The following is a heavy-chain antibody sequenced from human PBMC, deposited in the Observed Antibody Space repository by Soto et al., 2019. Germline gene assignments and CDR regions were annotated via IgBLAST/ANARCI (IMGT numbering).Heavy chain of an antibody. D-gene: IGHD3-3*01. CDR1: GGTFSSYA. J-gene: IGHJ6*02. CDR3: ARAGCDFFVCSGYSPPFGMDV. CDR2: NIPIFGTA. Sequence: SVKGACKASGGTFSSYAISWVRQAPGQGQERMGGNIPIFGTANYAQKFQGRVTITADESTSTANMELSSLSSVDSAVYYCARAGCDFFVCSGYSPPFGMDVWGRGTTVTVSS. V-gene: IGHV1-69*13.